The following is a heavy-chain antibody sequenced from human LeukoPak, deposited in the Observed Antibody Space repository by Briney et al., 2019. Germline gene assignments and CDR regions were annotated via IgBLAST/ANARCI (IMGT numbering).Heavy chain of an antibody. J-gene: IGHJ4*02. D-gene: IGHD3-3*01. V-gene: IGHV2-5*01. Sequence: SGPTLVTPTQTLTLTCTFSGFSLSTSGVGVGWIRQPPGKALEWLALIYWNDDKRYSPSLKSRLTITKDTSKNQVVLTMTNMDPVDTATYYCARLIFGVVIGGFDYWGQGTLVTVSS. CDR3: ARLIFGVVIGGFDY. CDR2: IYWNDDK. CDR1: GFSLSTSGVG.